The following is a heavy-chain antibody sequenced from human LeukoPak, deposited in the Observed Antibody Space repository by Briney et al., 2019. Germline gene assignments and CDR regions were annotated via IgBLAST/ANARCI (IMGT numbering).Heavy chain of an antibody. CDR2: IYWDDEK. Sequence: SGPTLVKPTQTLTLTCTFSGFSLTTNEVAVGWIRQPPGKALEWLALIYWDDEKRYRPSLKDRLTITKDTSKNQVVLTMTNMDPVDTGTYYCAHTRWTRGYFDYWGQGTLVTVST. J-gene: IGHJ4*02. D-gene: IGHD5-24*01. CDR1: GFSLTTNEVA. V-gene: IGHV2-5*02. CDR3: AHTRWTRGYFDY.